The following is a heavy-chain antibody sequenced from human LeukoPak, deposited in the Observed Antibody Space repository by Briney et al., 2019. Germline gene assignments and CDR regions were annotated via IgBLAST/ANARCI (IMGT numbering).Heavy chain of an antibody. D-gene: IGHD3-22*01. CDR2: INYSAGA. Sequence: SETLSLTCGVYGGSLSGYYWSWIRQPPGKGLEWIGEINYSAGANYSPSLGSRVTISVDTSKNQFSLRLTSVTAADTAVYYCARSYYDSSGPYDVWGEGTTVTVSS. J-gene: IGHJ6*04. V-gene: IGHV4-34*01. CDR3: ARSYYDSSGPYDV. CDR1: GGSLSGYY.